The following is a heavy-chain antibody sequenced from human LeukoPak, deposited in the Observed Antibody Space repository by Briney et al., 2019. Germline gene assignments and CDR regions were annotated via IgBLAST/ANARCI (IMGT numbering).Heavy chain of an antibody. D-gene: IGHD2-15*01. Sequence: PSETLSLTCTVASDSISSYYWSWIRQPPGKGLEWIGYIYYSGSTNYNPSLKSRVTISVDTSKNQFSLKLSSVTAADTAVYYCARDSDYCSGGSCLGYWGQGTLVTVSS. CDR2: IYYSGST. V-gene: IGHV4-59*01. J-gene: IGHJ4*02. CDR3: ARDSDYCSGGSCLGY. CDR1: SDSISSYY.